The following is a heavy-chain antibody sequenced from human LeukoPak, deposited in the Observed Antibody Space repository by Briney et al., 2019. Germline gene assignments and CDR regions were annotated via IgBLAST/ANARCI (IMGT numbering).Heavy chain of an antibody. CDR3: AKAKRFGELLSAY. J-gene: IGHJ4*02. D-gene: IGHD3-10*01. CDR2: ISNSGGST. Sequence: GGSLRLSCAASGSTFSSYVMSWVRQAPGKGLEWVSSISNSGGSTYYADSVKGRFTISRDNSKNTLYLQMNSLRAEDTAVYYCAKAKRFGELLSAYWGQGTLVTVSS. V-gene: IGHV3-23*01. CDR1: GSTFSSYV.